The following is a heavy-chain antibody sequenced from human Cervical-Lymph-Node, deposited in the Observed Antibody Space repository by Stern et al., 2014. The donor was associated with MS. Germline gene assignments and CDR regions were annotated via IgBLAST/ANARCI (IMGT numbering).Heavy chain of an antibody. CDR3: ARGATQAFDP. CDR2: INYSGTA. CDR1: GGSISSYY. J-gene: IGHJ5*02. Sequence: QVQLQESGPGLVKPSETLSLTCTVSGGSISSYYWSWLRQPPGKGLEWIGYINYSGTANYNPSRRSRVTISVDTSKNQFSLKLSSVTAADTAVYYCARGATQAFDPWGQGTLVTVSS. V-gene: IGHV4-59*01.